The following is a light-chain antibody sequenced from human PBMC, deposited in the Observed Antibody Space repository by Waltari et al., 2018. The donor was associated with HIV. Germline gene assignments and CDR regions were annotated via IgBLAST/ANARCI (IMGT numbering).Light chain of an antibody. CDR2: NNN. J-gene: IGLJ3*02. CDR1: SSNIGRDT. Sequence: QSVLTQPPSASGTPGQRVTISCSGGSSNIGRDTVNWYQRLPGTAPKLLIYNNNRRPSGVPDRFSGSKSGTSASLAISGLQSEDEADYYCASWDGSLNGWVFGGGTKLTVL. CDR3: ASWDGSLNGWV. V-gene: IGLV1-44*01.